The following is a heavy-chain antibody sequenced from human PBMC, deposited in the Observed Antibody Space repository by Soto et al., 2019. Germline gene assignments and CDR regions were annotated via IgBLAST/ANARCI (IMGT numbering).Heavy chain of an antibody. CDR3: ARDIGRGPRDY. V-gene: IGHV3-30-3*01. D-gene: IGHD2-15*01. Sequence: QVQLVESGGGVVQPGRSLRRSCAASGFTFGSYAMHWVRQAPGKGLEWVAVISYDGSNKYYADSVKGRFTISRDNSKNTLYLQMNSLRAEDTAVYYCARDIGRGPRDYWGQGTLVTVSS. CDR2: ISYDGSNK. J-gene: IGHJ4*02. CDR1: GFTFGSYA.